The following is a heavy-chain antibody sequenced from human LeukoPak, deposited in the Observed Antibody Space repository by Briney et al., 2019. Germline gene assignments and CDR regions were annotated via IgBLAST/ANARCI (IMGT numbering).Heavy chain of an antibody. CDR3: ARPAFYGSGYQSYFDY. D-gene: IGHD2-15*01. CDR2: IYPGDSDT. Sequence: GESLKISCKGSGYSFTTYWIGWVRQMPGKGLEWMGIIYPGDSDTRYSPFLQGQVTISVDKSISTAYLQWSSLKASDTAMYYCARPAFYGSGYQSYFDYWGHGTLVTVSS. J-gene: IGHJ4*01. V-gene: IGHV5-51*01. CDR1: GYSFTTYW.